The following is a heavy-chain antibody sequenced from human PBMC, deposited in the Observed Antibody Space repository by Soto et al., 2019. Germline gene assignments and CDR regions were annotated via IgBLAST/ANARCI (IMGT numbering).Heavy chain of an antibody. J-gene: IGHJ4*02. D-gene: IGHD3-22*01. CDR2: ISYDGSNK. V-gene: IGHV3-30-3*01. Sequence: GGSLRLSCAASGFTFSSYAMHWVRQAPGKGLEWVAVISYDGSNKYYADSVEGRFTISRDNSKNTLYLQMNSLRAEDTAVYYCARETRHYYDSSGYYYPFDYWGQGTLVTVSS. CDR3: ARETRHYYDSSGYYYPFDY. CDR1: GFTFSSYA.